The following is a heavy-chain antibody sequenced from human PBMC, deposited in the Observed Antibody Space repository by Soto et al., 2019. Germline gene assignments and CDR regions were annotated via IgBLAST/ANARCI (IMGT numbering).Heavy chain of an antibody. CDR2: IEQDGSEK. CDR3: ARVRYGGNSYYFDY. J-gene: IGHJ4*02. V-gene: IGHV3-7*03. CDR1: GFTFSRYW. D-gene: IGHD4-17*01. Sequence: PGGSLRLSCAASGFTFSRYWMSWVRQAPGRGLEWVANIEQDGSEKYYVASVKGRFTMSKDNVKNSLYLQMNSLRAEDTALYYCARVRYGGNSYYFDYWGQGTQVTVSS.